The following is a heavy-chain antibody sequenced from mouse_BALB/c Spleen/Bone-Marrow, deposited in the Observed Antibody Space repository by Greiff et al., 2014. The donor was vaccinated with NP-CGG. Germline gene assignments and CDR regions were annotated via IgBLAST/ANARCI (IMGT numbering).Heavy chain of an antibody. CDR1: GYAFTNYL. V-gene: IGHV1-54*01. D-gene: IGHD2-4*01. CDR3: ARAITDAMDY. J-gene: IGHJ4*01. Sequence: VQLQHSVAELVWPGTSVSVSCKGSGYAFTNYLIEWVKQRPGQGLEWIGVINSGSGGTKYNEKFKGKATLTADKSSSTACMQLSSLTSDDSAVYFCARAITDAMDYWGQGTSVTVSS. CDR2: INSGSGGT.